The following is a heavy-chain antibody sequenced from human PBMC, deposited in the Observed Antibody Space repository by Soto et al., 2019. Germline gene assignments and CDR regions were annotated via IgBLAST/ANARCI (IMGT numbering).Heavy chain of an antibody. D-gene: IGHD6-19*01. CDR3: YRDGTNLSPQGYSSAQSPSST. J-gene: IGHJ4*03. V-gene: IGHV4-30-4*01. Sequence: SETLSLTCTVSGGAISRDDYYWSWIRQTPGKGLEWIGFIFYSGNTFYNPSLNTRASISVDTSKNQFSLKLTSVTATDTAVYYPYRDGTNLSPQGYSSAQSPSSTRGQADLVT. CDR1: GGAISRDDYY. CDR2: IFYSGNT.